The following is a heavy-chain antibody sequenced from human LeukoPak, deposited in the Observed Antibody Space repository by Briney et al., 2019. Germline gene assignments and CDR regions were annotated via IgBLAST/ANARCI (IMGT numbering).Heavy chain of an antibody. Sequence: ASETLSLTCTVFGGSISSYYWSWIRQPPGKGLEWIGYIYYSGSTNYNPSLKSRVTISVDTSKNQFSLKLSSVTAADTAVYYCARVGYDSSGYYPIDYWGQGTPVTVSS. CDR3: ARVGYDSSGYYPIDY. CDR2: IYYSGST. CDR1: GGSISSYY. D-gene: IGHD3-22*01. V-gene: IGHV4-59*01. J-gene: IGHJ4*02.